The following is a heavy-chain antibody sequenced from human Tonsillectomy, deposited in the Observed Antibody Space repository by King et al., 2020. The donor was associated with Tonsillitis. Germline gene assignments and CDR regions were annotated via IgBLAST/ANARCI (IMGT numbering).Heavy chain of an antibody. CDR1: GGTFNNYA. Sequence: QLVQSGAEVKKPGSSVKVSCKASGGTFNNYAITWVRQAPGQGLEWMGGSIPIFGKANYAQKFQGRVTITADESTSTAYMELSSLRSEDTAVYFCARGANWFDPWGQGTLVTVSS. CDR2: SIPIFGKA. CDR3: ARGANWFDP. J-gene: IGHJ5*02. V-gene: IGHV1-69*12.